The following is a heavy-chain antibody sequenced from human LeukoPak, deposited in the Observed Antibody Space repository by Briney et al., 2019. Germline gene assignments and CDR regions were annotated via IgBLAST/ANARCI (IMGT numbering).Heavy chain of an antibody. V-gene: IGHV4-30-4*01. CDR2: IYYSGST. CDR3: ARQAPKQGYSGYDLTPFDY. CDR1: GGSISSGDYY. Sequence: SETLSLTCTVSGGSISSGDYYWSWIRQPPGKGLEWIGYIYYSGSTYYNPSLKSRVTISVDTSKNQFSLKLSSVTAADTAVYYCARQAPKQGYSGYDLTPFDYWGQGTLVTVSS. J-gene: IGHJ4*02. D-gene: IGHD5-12*01.